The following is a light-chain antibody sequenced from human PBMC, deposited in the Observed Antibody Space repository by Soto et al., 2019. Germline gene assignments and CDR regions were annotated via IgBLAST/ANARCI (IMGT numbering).Light chain of an antibody. CDR3: QQTHSFPIT. Sequence: DIQMTQSPSSVSASVGDTVTIPCRASQGISQWLAWYQQKIGEAPKVLIYAASRLESGVPSRISGSGSGTDFTLTINNLQPEDFATYYCQQTHSFPITFGQGTRLEIK. CDR1: QGISQW. V-gene: IGKV1-12*01. J-gene: IGKJ5*01. CDR2: AAS.